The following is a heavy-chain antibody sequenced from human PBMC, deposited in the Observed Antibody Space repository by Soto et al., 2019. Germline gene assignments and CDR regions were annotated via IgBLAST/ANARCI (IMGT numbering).Heavy chain of an antibody. Sequence: GGSLRLSCAASGFTFGNYAMSWVRQTPGKGLEWVSSISGSGSDIYYTGSVKGRFTISRDNAKNTVYLQMNSLRDEDTAVYYCVRDRPGSQHYFDFWGQGNMVTVSS. CDR2: ISGSGSDI. V-gene: IGHV3-23*01. D-gene: IGHD3-10*01. J-gene: IGHJ4*02. CDR3: VRDRPGSQHYFDF. CDR1: GFTFGNYA.